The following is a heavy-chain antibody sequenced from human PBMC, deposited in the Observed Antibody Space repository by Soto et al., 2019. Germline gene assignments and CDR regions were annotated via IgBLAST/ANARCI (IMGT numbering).Heavy chain of an antibody. J-gene: IGHJ3*02. D-gene: IGHD2-2*01. CDR2: VYYSGST. CDR1: GGSISSSSYY. Sequence: QLQLQESGPGLVKPSETLSLTCTVSGGSISSSSYYWGWIRQPPGKGLEWIGSVYYSGSTYYNPALKSRVTIAVDTSKNQFSRKRSSVTAADTAVYYCATPPAYCSSTSCYGHDAFDIWGQGTMVTVSS. CDR3: ATPPAYCSSTSCYGHDAFDI. V-gene: IGHV4-39*01.